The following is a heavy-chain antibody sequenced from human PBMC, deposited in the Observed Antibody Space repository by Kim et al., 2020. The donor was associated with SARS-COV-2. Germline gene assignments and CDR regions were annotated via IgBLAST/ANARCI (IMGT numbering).Heavy chain of an antibody. J-gene: IGHJ6*03. V-gene: IGHV4-59*08. CDR1: GGSISSYY. CDR2: IYYSGST. Sequence: SETLSLTCTVSGGSISSYYWSWIRQPPGKGLEWIGYIYYSGSTNYNPSLKSRVTISVDTSKNQFSLKLSSVTAADTAVYYCARHHRGDYLLYYYYYMDVWGKGTTVTVSS. CDR3: ARHHRGDYLLYYYYYMDV. D-gene: IGHD4-17*01.